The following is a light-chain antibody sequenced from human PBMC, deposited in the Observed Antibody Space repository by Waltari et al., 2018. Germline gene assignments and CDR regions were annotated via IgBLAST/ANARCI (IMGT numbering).Light chain of an antibody. V-gene: IGKV4-1*01. CDR3: QQYYSIPVS. CDR2: WAS. J-gene: IGKJ4*01. CDR1: QNVLSSSKNKNY. Sequence: DIVGTKSPDSLAVSLGERATINCKSSQNVLSSSKNKNYLAWYQQKPGQPPKLLIYWASTRASGVPDLFSGRGSGAEFTLINTSLQAESVALYNCQQYYSIPVSFVEAAKIEIK.